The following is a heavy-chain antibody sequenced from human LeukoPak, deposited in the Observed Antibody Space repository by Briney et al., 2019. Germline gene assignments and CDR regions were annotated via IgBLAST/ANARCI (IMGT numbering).Heavy chain of an antibody. J-gene: IGHJ4*02. V-gene: IGHV1-46*01. CDR2: INPSGGST. CDR1: GYTFTSYY. D-gene: IGHD6-19*01. CDR3: ARARIAGYSSGWLDY. Sequence: ASVKVSCKASGYTFTSYYMHWVRQAPGQGLEWMGIINPSGGSTSYAQKFQGRVTMTRDTSTSTVYMELSSLRSEDTAVYYCARARIAGYSSGWLDYWGQGTLVTVSS.